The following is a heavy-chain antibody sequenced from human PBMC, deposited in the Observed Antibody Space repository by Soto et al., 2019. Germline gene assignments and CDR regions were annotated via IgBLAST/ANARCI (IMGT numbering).Heavy chain of an antibody. CDR2: IYYSGST. D-gene: IGHD4-17*01. V-gene: IGHV4-59*08. CDR1: GGSISSYY. CDR3: ARSTVTDAFDI. J-gene: IGHJ3*02. Sequence: SETLSLTCTVSGGSISSYYWSWIRQPPGKGLEWIGYIYYSGSTNYNPSLKSRVTISVDTSKNQFSLKLSSVTAAGTAVYYCARSTVTDAFDIWGQGTMVTVSS.